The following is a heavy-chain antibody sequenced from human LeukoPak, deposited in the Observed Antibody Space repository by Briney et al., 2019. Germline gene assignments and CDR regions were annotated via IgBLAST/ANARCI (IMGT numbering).Heavy chain of an antibody. V-gene: IGHV4-4*07. Sequence: SETLSLTCTVAGGSISSYYWSWIRQPAGKGLEWIGRIYTSGSTNYNPSLKSRVTISVDTSKNQFSLKLSSVTAADTAVYYCARHVNYGSGSPRGAFDIWGQGTMVTVSS. CDR1: GGSISSYY. CDR3: ARHVNYGSGSPRGAFDI. CDR2: IYTSGST. J-gene: IGHJ3*02. D-gene: IGHD3-10*01.